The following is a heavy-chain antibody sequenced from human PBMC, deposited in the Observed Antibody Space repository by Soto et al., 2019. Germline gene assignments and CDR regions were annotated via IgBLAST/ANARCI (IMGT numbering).Heavy chain of an antibody. CDR2: IKSKTDGGTT. D-gene: IGHD6-6*01. Sequence: GGSLRLCCAASDFTFSDAWMNWVRQAPGKGLEWVGLIKSKTDGGTTDYAAPVKGRFSISRDDAINTLYLQMNSLKSEDTAVYYCSTVSSSSFWGQGTLVTVSS. CDR3: STVSSSSF. J-gene: IGHJ4*02. CDR1: DFTFSDAW. V-gene: IGHV3-15*07.